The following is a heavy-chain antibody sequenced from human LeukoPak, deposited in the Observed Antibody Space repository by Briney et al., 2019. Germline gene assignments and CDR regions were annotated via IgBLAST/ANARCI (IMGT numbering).Heavy chain of an antibody. CDR3: ARRADNSAVDY. CDR2: INPNNGVT. V-gene: IGHV1-2*02. Sequence: ASVKVSCKASGYTFTGYYMHWVRQAPGQGLEWMGWINPNNGVTNYAQKFQGRVTMTRDKSISTAYLQWSSLKASDTAMYYCARRADNSAVDYWGQGTLVTVSS. CDR1: GYTFTGYY. J-gene: IGHJ4*02. D-gene: IGHD6-19*01.